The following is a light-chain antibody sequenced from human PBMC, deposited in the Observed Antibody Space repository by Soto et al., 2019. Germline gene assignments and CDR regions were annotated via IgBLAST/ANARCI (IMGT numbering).Light chain of an antibody. V-gene: IGKV3-20*01. CDR3: QQYGSSPPYT. Sequence: EIVLTQSPGTLSLSPGERATLSSRASQSVSGNYLAWYRQKAGQSPRLLIYGSSDRATGIPDRFSGSGSGTDFTLTISRVEPEDFAVYYCQQYGSSPPYTFGQGTKLEIK. J-gene: IGKJ2*01. CDR1: QSVSGNY. CDR2: GSS.